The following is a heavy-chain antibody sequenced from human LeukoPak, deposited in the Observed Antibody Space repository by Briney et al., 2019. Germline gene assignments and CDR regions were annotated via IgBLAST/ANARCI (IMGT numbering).Heavy chain of an antibody. D-gene: IGHD6-25*01. CDR3: ASTESSDNSSAFSGY. J-gene: IGHJ4*02. CDR1: GGSISSGSYY. CDR2: IYTSGST. V-gene: IGHV4-61*02. Sequence: SETLSLTCTVSGGSISSGSYYWRWIRQPAGKGLEWVGRIYTSGSTNYNPSLKSRVTISVDKSKNQFSLKLSSVTAADTAVYYCASTESSDNSSAFSGYWGQGTLVTVSS.